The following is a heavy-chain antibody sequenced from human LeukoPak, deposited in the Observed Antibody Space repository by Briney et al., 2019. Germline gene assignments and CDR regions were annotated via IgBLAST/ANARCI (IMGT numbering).Heavy chain of an antibody. CDR2: INHSGST. CDR1: VGSFSGYY. J-gene: IGHJ5*02. Sequence: SETLSLTCAVYVGSFSGYYWSWIREPPGKGLECIGEINHSGSTNYNQSLKSRVTISVDTSKNQFSLKLSSVTAADTAVYYCARGHDRITIFGVVIIDWFDPWGQGTLVTVSS. D-gene: IGHD3-3*01. V-gene: IGHV4-34*01. CDR3: ARGHDRITIFGVVIIDWFDP.